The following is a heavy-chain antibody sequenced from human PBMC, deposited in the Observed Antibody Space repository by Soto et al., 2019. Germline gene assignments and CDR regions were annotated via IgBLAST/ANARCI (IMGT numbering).Heavy chain of an antibody. J-gene: IGHJ5*02. CDR1: CGSISSSSYY. D-gene: IGHD1-26*01. CDR2: IYYSGST. CDR3: ARHARSYRERLDP. V-gene: IGHV4-39*01. Sequence: SETLSLTCTFSCGSISSSSYYWGWIRQPPGKGLEWIGSIYYSGSTYYNPSLKSRVTISVDTSKNQFSLKLTSVTAADTAVYYCARHARSYRERLDPWGQGTLVTVSS.